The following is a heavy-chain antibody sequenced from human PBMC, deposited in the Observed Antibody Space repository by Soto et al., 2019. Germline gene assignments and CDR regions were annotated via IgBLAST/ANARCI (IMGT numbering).Heavy chain of an antibody. CDR2: IYYSGST. CDR3: ASSGIVGREVNTWFDP. V-gene: IGHV4-59*01. Sequence: SLTCTVSGGSISSYYWSWIRQPPGKGLEWIGYIYYSGSTNYNPSLKSRLTISIDTSKSQISLKLTSMTTADTAVYYCASSGIVGREVNTWFDPWGQGTLVTVSS. CDR1: GGSISSYY. D-gene: IGHD3-22*01. J-gene: IGHJ5*02.